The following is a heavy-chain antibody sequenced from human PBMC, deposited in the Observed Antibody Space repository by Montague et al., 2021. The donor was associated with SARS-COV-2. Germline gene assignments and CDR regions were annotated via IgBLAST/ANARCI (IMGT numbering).Heavy chain of an antibody. CDR3: ARTGLSGESWFVP. Sequence: TLSLTCTVSGVSTSSDTYYWSWIRQPAGKGLEWIGRVYTSGSTNYNPSLESRATLSGDTSKNQFSLKLRSVTAADTAVYFCARTGLSGESWFVPWGQGTLVAVSS. J-gene: IGHJ5*02. V-gene: IGHV4-61*02. D-gene: IGHD7-27*01. CDR2: VYTSGST. CDR1: GVSTSSDTYY.